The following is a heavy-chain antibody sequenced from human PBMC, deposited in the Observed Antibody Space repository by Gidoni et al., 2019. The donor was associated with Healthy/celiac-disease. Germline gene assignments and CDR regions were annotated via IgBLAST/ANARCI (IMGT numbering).Heavy chain of an antibody. V-gene: IGHV1-69*09. CDR2: IIPILGIA. CDR1: GGTFSSYA. Sequence: QVQLVQSGAEVKKPGSSVTVSCKASGGTFSSYAISWVRQAPGQGLEWMGRIIPILGIANYAQKFQGRVTITADKSTSTAYMELSSLRSEDTAVYYCAWARYYYYGMDVWGQETTVTVSS. J-gene: IGHJ6*02. CDR3: AWARYYYYGMDV.